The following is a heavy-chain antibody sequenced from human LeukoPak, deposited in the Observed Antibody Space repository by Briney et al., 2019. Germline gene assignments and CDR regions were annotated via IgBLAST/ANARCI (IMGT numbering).Heavy chain of an antibody. J-gene: IGHJ4*02. CDR3: APKGDYDFWSGYSAFDY. V-gene: IGHV1-2*02. CDR1: GYIFTGYY. CDR2: INPNSGGT. D-gene: IGHD3-3*01. Sequence: ASVKVSCKASGYIFTGYYMHWVRQAPGQGLEWMGWINPNSGGTNYAQKFQGRVTMTRDTSISTAYMELSRLRSDDTAVYYCAPKGDYDFWSGYSAFDYWGQGTLVTVSS.